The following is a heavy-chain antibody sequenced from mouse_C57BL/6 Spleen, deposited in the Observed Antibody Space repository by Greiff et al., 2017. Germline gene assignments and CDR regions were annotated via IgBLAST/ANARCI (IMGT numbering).Heavy chain of an antibody. J-gene: IGHJ1*03. CDR1: GYTFTAYE. V-gene: IGHV1-15*01. CDR2: IDPETGGT. D-gene: IGHD1-1*01. CDR3: ARYVPTVDWYFDV. Sequence: QVQLQQSGAELVRPGASVTLSCKASGYTFTAYEMHWVKQTPVHGLEWIGAIDPETGGTAYNQKFKGKAILTADKSSSTAYMELRSLTSEDSAVYYCARYVPTVDWYFDVWGTGTTVTVSS.